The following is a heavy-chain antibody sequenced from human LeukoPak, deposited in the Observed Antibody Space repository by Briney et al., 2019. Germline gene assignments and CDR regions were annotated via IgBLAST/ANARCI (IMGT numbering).Heavy chain of an antibody. Sequence: ASVKVSCKASGYTFTSYDINWVRQATGQGLEWMGWMNPNSGNTGYAQKFQGRVTITRNTSISTAYMELSSLRSEDTAVYYCASARRDGYNYPHYYYYYGMDVWGQGTTVTVSS. D-gene: IGHD5-24*01. CDR1: GYTFTSYD. CDR3: ASARRDGYNYPHYYYYYGMDV. J-gene: IGHJ6*02. V-gene: IGHV1-8*03. CDR2: MNPNSGNT.